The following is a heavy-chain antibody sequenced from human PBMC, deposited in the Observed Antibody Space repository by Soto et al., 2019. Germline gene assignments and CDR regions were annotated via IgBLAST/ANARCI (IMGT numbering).Heavy chain of an antibody. V-gene: IGHV3-23*01. J-gene: IGHJ4*02. Sequence: PGRSLRLSFAASGFTFSSYAMGGVRQAPGKGLEGVSAISGSGGSTYYADSVKGRFTISRDNSKNTLYLQMNSLRAEDPAVYYCAKKRARAVAGSGYFDYWGQGTLVTVSS. D-gene: IGHD6-19*01. CDR3: AKKRARAVAGSGYFDY. CDR1: GFTFSSYA. CDR2: ISGSGGST.